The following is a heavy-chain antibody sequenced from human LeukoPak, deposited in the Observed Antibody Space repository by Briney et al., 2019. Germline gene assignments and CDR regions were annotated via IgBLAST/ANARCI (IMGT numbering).Heavy chain of an antibody. CDR3: ARGVDLGALDY. Sequence: GASVKVSCKASGYTFTSYGISWVRQAPGQGLEWMGWISAYNGNTNYAQKFQGRVTMTRNTSISTAYMELSSLRSEDTAVYYCARGVDLGALDYWGQGTLVTVSS. CDR1: GYTFTSYG. J-gene: IGHJ4*02. CDR2: ISAYNGNT. V-gene: IGHV1-18*01. D-gene: IGHD3-10*01.